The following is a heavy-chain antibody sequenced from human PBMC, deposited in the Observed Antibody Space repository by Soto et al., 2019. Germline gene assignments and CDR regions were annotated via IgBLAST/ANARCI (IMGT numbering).Heavy chain of an antibody. CDR2: TYYSSKWYN. V-gene: IGHV6-1*01. J-gene: IGHJ3*02. Sequence: SRGFEWLGRTYYSSKWYNDYAVSVKSRITINPDTSKNQFSLQLNSVTPEDTAVYYCARDLSMIVVGDAFDIWGQRTILSVSS. CDR3: ARDLSMIVVGDAFDI. D-gene: IGHD3-22*01.